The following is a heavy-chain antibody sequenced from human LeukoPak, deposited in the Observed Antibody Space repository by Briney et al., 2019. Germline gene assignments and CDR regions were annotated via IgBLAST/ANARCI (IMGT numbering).Heavy chain of an antibody. V-gene: IGHV3-23*01. CDR3: AKERNLEIAVAGTIFDY. CDR1: GFTFSSYA. D-gene: IGHD6-19*01. Sequence: GRSLRLSCAASGFTFSSYAMHWVRQAPGKGLEWVSAISGSGGSTYYADSVKGRFTISRDNSKDMIYLEMNSLRVEDTAVYYCAKERNLEIAVAGTIFDYWGQGTLVTVSS. J-gene: IGHJ4*02. CDR2: ISGSGGST.